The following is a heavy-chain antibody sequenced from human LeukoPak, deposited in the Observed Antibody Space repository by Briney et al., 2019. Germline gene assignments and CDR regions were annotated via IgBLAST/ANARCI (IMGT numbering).Heavy chain of an antibody. J-gene: IGHJ5*01. Sequence: GGSLRLSCAVSGFTFSSYALSWVRQAPGKGLEWVSAIGGGAYTTYYADSVMGRFTISRDNSRNTLFLQMNSLRVEDTAVYYCASWPVGWYGEDSWGQGTLVTVSS. CDR1: GFTFSSYA. D-gene: IGHD6-19*01. CDR3: ASWPVGWYGEDS. CDR2: IGGGAYTT. V-gene: IGHV3-23*01.